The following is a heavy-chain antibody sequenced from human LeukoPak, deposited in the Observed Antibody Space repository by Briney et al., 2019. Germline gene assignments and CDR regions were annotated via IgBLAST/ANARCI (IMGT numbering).Heavy chain of an antibody. CDR2: IYHSGST. V-gene: IGHV4-38-2*02. Sequence: SETLSLTCTVSGYSISSGYYWGWIRQPPGQGLEWIGSIYHSGSTYYNPSLKSRVTISVDTSKNQFSLKLGSVTAADTAVYYCARDAYDSSGYSFDYWGQGTLVTVSS. J-gene: IGHJ4*02. CDR3: ARDAYDSSGYSFDY. D-gene: IGHD3-22*01. CDR1: GYSISSGYY.